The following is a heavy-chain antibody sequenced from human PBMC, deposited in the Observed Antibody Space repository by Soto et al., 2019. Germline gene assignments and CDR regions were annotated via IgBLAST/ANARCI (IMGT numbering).Heavy chain of an antibody. V-gene: IGHV3-49*04. Sequence: HPGGSLRLSCTASGFTFGDYAMSWVRQAPGKGLEWVGFIRSKAYGGTTEYAASVKGRFTISRDDSKSIAYLQMNSLKTEGTAVYYCTREGIAVAGPYYYYYYGMDVWGQGTTVTVSS. D-gene: IGHD6-19*01. J-gene: IGHJ6*02. CDR3: TREGIAVAGPYYYYYYGMDV. CDR2: IRSKAYGGTT. CDR1: GFTFGDYA.